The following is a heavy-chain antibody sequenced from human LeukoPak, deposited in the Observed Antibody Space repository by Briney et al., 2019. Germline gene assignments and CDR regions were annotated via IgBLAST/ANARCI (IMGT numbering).Heavy chain of an antibody. CDR2: IRGTGSHT. CDR1: LVTFTSYS. V-gene: IGHV3-23*01. Sequence: PLGSPRLSSAPSLVTFTSYSMSCGPQAPGQGLGWVSVIRGTGSHTYYAASVKGRFTISRDDSKNTLYLQMNSLKAEDTAIYYCARAQDYGSESTCYGYFQYWGQGTLVSASS. D-gene: IGHD4/OR15-4a*01. J-gene: IGHJ1*01. CDR3: ARAQDYGSESTCYGYFQY.